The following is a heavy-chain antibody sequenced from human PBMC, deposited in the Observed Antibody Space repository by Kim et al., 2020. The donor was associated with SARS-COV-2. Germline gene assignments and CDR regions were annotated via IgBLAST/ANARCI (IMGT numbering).Heavy chain of an antibody. CDR1: GFTFSSYE. D-gene: IGHD6-19*01. V-gene: IGHV3-48*03. Sequence: GGSLRLSCAASGFTFSSYEMNWVRQAPGKGLEWVSYISSSGSTIYYADSVKGRFTISRDNAKNSLYLQMNSLRAEDTAVYYCARVYSSGWYVDYWGQGTLVTVSS. J-gene: IGHJ4*02. CDR3: ARVYSSGWYVDY. CDR2: ISSSGSTI.